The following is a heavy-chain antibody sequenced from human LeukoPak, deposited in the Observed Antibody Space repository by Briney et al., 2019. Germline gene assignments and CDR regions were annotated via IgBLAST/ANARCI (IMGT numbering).Heavy chain of an antibody. CDR1: GFTFSSYS. J-gene: IGHJ4*02. Sequence: GGSLRLSCAASGFTFSSYSMNWVRQAPGKGLEWVSSISSSSSYIYYADSVKGRFTISGDNAKNSLYLQMNSLRAEDTAVYYCARDPLLLWFGELSNWGTDYWGQGTLVTVSS. CDR3: ARDPLLLWFGELSNWGTDY. D-gene: IGHD3-10*01. V-gene: IGHV3-21*01. CDR2: ISSSSSYI.